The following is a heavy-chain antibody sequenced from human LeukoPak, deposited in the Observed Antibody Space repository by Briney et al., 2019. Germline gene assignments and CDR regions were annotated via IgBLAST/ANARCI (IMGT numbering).Heavy chain of an antibody. D-gene: IGHD5-18*01. Sequence: SETLSLTCTVSGGSISSYYWSWIRQPPGKGLEWIAYIDYRGSTTYNPSLKSRVTISVDTSRDQFSLKLSSVTAADTAVYYCARSRSGYSYDHAAFDIWGQGTMVTVSS. CDR3: ARSRSGYSYDHAAFDI. CDR2: IDYRGST. J-gene: IGHJ3*02. V-gene: IGHV4-59*01. CDR1: GGSISSYY.